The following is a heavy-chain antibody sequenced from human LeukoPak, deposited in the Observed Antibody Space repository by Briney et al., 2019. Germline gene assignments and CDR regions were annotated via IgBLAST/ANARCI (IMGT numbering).Heavy chain of an antibody. CDR2: INLASGRT. CDR1: GYTFTSYA. J-gene: IGHJ4*02. Sequence: ASVKVSCKASGYTFTSYAMNWVRQAPGQGLEWMGWINLASGRTNYAQNFQDRVTMTSDTSINTAYMELSRLGSDDTALYYCARGTYYDSSAYSGVRLFDYWGQGTLVTVSS. D-gene: IGHD3-22*01. V-gene: IGHV1-2*02. CDR3: ARGTYYDSSAYSGVRLFDY.